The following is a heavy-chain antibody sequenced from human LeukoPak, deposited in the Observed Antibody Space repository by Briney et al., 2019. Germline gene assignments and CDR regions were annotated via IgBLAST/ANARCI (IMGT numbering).Heavy chain of an antibody. V-gene: IGHV1-69*05. Sequence: ASVKVSCKASGGTFSSYAISWVRQAPGQGLEWMGRIIPIFGTANYAQKFQGRVTITTDESTSTAYMELSSLRSEDTAVYYCARDFNWGSEYSTSDYWGQGTLVTVSS. D-gene: IGHD7-27*01. J-gene: IGHJ4*02. CDR1: GGTFSSYA. CDR2: IIPIFGTA. CDR3: ARDFNWGSEYSTSDY.